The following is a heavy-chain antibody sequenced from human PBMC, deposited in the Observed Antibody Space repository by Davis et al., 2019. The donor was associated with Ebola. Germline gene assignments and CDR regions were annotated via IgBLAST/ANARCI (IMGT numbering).Heavy chain of an antibody. J-gene: IGHJ4*02. CDR3: AKVLGYYDSSGYFPLRDY. CDR2: IRYDGSNK. D-gene: IGHD3-22*01. CDR1: GFTFSNYA. Sequence: GGSLRLSCAASGFTFSNYALHWVRQAPGKGLEWVAFIRYDGSNKYYTDSVKGRFTISRDNSKNTLYLQMNSLRAEDTAVYYCAKVLGYYDSSGYFPLRDYWGQGTLVTVSS. V-gene: IGHV3-30*02.